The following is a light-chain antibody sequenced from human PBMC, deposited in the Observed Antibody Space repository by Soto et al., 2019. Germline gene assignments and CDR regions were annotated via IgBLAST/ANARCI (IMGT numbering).Light chain of an antibody. Sequence: QSALTLPRSVSGSPGQSVTLSCTGTSSDVGGYHYVSWYQHHPGKAPKIIIYDVNKRPSGVPDRFSGSKSGNTASLTISGLQTEDEADYYCCSYAGSYTLVFGGGTKLTVL. J-gene: IGLJ2*01. CDR1: SSDVGGYHY. V-gene: IGLV2-11*01. CDR2: DVN. CDR3: CSYAGSYTLV.